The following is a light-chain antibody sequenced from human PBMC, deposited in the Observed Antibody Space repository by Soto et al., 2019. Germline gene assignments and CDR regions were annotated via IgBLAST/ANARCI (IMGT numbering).Light chain of an antibody. CDR3: QQYSSLSWS. Sequence: DIQMTQSPSTLSASVGDRVTITCRASQSVFSWLAWYQQKPGTAPKLLIYDASTLEAGVPSRFRGSGSGTEFPLTIGGLQPDDFATYHCQQYSSLSWSFGQGTKVEVK. CDR1: QSVFSW. J-gene: IGKJ1*01. V-gene: IGKV1-5*01. CDR2: DAS.